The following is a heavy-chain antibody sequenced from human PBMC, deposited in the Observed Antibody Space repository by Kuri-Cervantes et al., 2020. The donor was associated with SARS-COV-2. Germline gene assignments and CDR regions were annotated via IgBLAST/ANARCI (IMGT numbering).Heavy chain of an antibody. J-gene: IGHJ4*02. CDR3: ATHYDFWSAFDY. CDR1: GGSISSSSYY. D-gene: IGHD3-3*01. V-gene: IGHV4-39*01. Sequence: SETLSLTCTVSGGSISSSSYYWGWIRQPPGKGLEWIGGIYYSGSTYYNPSLKSRVTISVDTSKNQFSLKLSSVTAADTAVYYCATHYDFWSAFDYWGQGTLVTVSS. CDR2: IYYSGST.